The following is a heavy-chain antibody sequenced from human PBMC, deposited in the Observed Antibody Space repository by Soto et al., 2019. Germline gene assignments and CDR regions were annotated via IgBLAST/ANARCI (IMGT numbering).Heavy chain of an antibody. CDR2: INHSGST. V-gene: IGHV4-34*01. Sequence: SETLSLTCAVYGGSFSGYYWSWIRQPPGKGLEWIGEINHSGSTNYNPSLKSRVTISVDTSKNQFSLKLSSVTAADTAVYYCARGFRDSSSEYWVDPWGQGTLVT. CDR1: GGSFSGYY. D-gene: IGHD6-13*01. CDR3: ARGFRDSSSEYWVDP. J-gene: IGHJ5*02.